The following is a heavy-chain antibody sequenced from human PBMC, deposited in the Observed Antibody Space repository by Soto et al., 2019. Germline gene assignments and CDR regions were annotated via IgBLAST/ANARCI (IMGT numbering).Heavy chain of an antibody. CDR3: AVMDRYCSGGSCYQGNWFDL. D-gene: IGHD2-15*01. V-gene: IGHV1-18*01. J-gene: IGHJ5*02. CDR2: ISAYNGNT. Sequence: ASVKVSCKASGYTFTSYGISWVRQAPGQGLEWMGWISAYNGNTNYAQKLQGRVTMTTDTSTSTAYMELRSLRSDDTAVYYCAVMDRYCSGGSCYQGNWFDLWGQGTLVTVSS. CDR1: GYTFTSYG.